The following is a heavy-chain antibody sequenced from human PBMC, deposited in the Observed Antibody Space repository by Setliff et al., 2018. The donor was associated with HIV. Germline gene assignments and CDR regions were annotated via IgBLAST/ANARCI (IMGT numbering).Heavy chain of an antibody. Sequence: GGSLRLSCAASGFSFSNYWMHWVRQAPGEALVWVSRISEDGRTTNYADSVKGRFTISRDNAKNSLYLQMNSLRAEDTAVYYCARDHPLFYYDSSGYPMPLDYWGQGTLVTVSS. CDR2: ISEDGRTT. J-gene: IGHJ4*02. D-gene: IGHD3-22*01. CDR3: ARDHPLFYYDSSGYPMPLDY. CDR1: GFSFSNYW. V-gene: IGHV3-74*01.